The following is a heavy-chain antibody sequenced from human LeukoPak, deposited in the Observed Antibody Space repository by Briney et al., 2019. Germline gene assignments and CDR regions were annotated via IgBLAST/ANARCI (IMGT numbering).Heavy chain of an antibody. Sequence: ASVKVSCKASGYTFSDYYMHWVRQAPGQGLESMGWINSNSGARNYAPKFQGRVTFSRDNSISTAYMELSSLRSDDTAIYYCERGRGGATTGFDHWGQGTLVTVSS. CDR1: GYTFSDYY. V-gene: IGHV1-2*02. J-gene: IGHJ4*02. CDR2: INSNSGAR. CDR3: ERGRGGATTGFDH. D-gene: IGHD1-26*01.